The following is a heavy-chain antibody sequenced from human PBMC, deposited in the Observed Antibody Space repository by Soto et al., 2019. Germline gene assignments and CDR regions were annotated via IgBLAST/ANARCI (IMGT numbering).Heavy chain of an antibody. CDR2: IFPSDSDT. CDR3: ARFGPYSGSYYY. CDR1: GYSFTTNW. J-gene: IGHJ4*02. Sequence: EVQLVQSGAEVKKPGESLKISCKGSGYSFTTNWIGWVRQMPGRGLEWMGIIFPSDSDTRYSPSFQGQVTISADKSISNAYLQWSSLNASDTAMYYCARFGPYSGSYYYWGQGTLVTVSS. D-gene: IGHD1-26*01. V-gene: IGHV5-51*03.